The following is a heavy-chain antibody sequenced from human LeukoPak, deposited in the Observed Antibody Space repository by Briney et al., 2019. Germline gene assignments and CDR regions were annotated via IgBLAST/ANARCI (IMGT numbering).Heavy chain of an antibody. Sequence: RGSLRVSCVASGFSFSSYSMNWVRQAPGKGLEWVSTISSGTGSYIYYADSVRGRFTISRDNAKNSLYLQMNSLRAEDTAVYYCARCSGVFGSSGYWGPGNLATVSS. D-gene: IGHD6-6*01. CDR1: GFSFSSYS. J-gene: IGHJ4*02. V-gene: IGHV3-21*01. CDR2: ISSGTGSYI. CDR3: ARCSGVFGSSGY.